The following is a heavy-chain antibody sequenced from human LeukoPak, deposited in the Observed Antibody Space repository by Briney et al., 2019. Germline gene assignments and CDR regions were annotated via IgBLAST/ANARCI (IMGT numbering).Heavy chain of an antibody. Sequence: ASVKVSCKASGGTFSSYAIRWVRQAPGQGLAWMGRIIPIFGTAHYAQKFQGRVTITTDEYTRTAYMELSSLRSEDTAVYYCAADYGDTAFDIWLQGAKVTVCS. CDR3: AADYGDTAFDI. CDR1: GGTFSSYA. J-gene: IGHJ3*02. V-gene: IGHV1-69*05. D-gene: IGHD4-17*01. CDR2: IIPIFGTA.